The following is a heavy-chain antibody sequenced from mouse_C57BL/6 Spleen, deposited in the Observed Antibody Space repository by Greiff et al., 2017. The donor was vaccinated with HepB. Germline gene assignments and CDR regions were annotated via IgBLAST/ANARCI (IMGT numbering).Heavy chain of an antibody. V-gene: IGHV3-6*01. CDR2: ISYDGSN. D-gene: IGHD1-1*01. CDR1: GYSITSGYY. Sequence: EVKLEESGPGLVKPSQSLSLTCSVTGYSITSGYYWNWIRQFPGNKLEWMGYISYDGSNNYNPSLKNRISITRDTSKNQFFLKLNSVTNEDTATYYCAREGNYYGSSPFAYWGQGTLVTVSA. J-gene: IGHJ3*01. CDR3: AREGNYYGSSPFAY.